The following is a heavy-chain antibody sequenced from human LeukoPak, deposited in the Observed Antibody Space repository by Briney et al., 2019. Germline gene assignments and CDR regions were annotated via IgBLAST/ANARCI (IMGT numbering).Heavy chain of an antibody. D-gene: IGHD3-22*01. V-gene: IGHV3-23*01. J-gene: IGHJ4*02. CDR2: ISGSGGST. CDR3: AKGYDSTGD. CDR1: GFTFSSYA. Sequence: GGSLRHSCAASGFTFSSYAMSWVRQAPGKGPEWVSAISGSGGSTHYADSVKGRFTISRDNSRNTLYLQMNSLRAEDTAVHYCAKGYDSTGDWGQGTLVTVSS.